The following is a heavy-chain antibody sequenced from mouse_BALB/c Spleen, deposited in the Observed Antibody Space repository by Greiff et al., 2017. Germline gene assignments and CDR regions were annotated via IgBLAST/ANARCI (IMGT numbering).Heavy chain of an antibody. Sequence: QVQLKESGAELMKPGASVKISCKATGYTFSSYWIEWVKQRPGHGLEWIGEILPGSGSTNYNEKFKGKATFTADTSSNTAYMQLSSLTSEDSAVYYCARGYGNTHYYAMDYWGQGTSVTVSS. D-gene: IGHD2-10*02. J-gene: IGHJ4*01. CDR2: ILPGSGST. CDR3: ARGYGNTHYYAMDY. V-gene: IGHV1-9*01. CDR1: GYTFSSYW.